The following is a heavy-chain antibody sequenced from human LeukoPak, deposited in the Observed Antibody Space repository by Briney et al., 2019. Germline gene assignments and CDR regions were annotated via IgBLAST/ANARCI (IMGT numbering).Heavy chain of an antibody. J-gene: IGHJ4*02. CDR1: GFSFSSYA. V-gene: IGHV3-23*01. CDR3: ARDGLHTAHFDY. D-gene: IGHD5-18*01. Sequence: GGSLRLSCAASGFSFSSYAMSWVRQAPGKGLEWVSVIRGSGTDTYYADSVKGRFTISRDNSKNTLFLQMDSLRVADTAVYYCARDGLHTAHFDYWGQGTLVTVSS. CDR2: IRGSGTDT.